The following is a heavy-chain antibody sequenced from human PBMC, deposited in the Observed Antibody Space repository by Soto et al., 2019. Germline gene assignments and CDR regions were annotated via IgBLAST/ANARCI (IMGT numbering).Heavy chain of an antibody. CDR3: ARDQTGVAGKDYYYYYGMDV. V-gene: IGHV2-70*01. J-gene: IGHJ6*02. Sequence: SGPTLVNPTQTLTLTCTFSGFSLSTSGMCVSWIRQPPGKALEWLALIDWDDDKYYSTSLKTRLTISKDTSKNQVVLTMTNMDPVDTATYYSARDQTGVAGKDYYYYYGMDVWSQGTTVTVSS. D-gene: IGHD6-19*01. CDR2: IDWDDDK. CDR1: GFSLSTSGMC.